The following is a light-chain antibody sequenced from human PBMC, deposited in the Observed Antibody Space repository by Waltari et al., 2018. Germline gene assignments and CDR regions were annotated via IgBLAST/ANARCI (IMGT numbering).Light chain of an antibody. CDR3: ATWDDSLNGQVV. V-gene: IGLV1-44*01. J-gene: IGLJ2*01. CDR2: FNN. Sequence: QSVLTQPPSASGTPGQGVTISCSGSSSNIGRNTVSWYQQPPVPSPKLVVYFNNQRPSGVPDRFSGSKSDTSASLAIGGLQSEDEADYYCATWDDSLNGQVVFGGGTKLTVL. CDR1: SSNIGRNT.